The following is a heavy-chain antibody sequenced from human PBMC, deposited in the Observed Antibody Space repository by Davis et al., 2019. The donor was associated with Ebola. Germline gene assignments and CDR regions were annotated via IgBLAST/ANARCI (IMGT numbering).Heavy chain of an antibody. V-gene: IGHV3-23*01. D-gene: IGHD1-26*01. CDR2: LCTSADT. Sequence: GGSLRLSCAASGFIFRSYVMSWVRQAPGKGLEWVSTLCTSADTYYADSVKGRFTISRDNSKNTLYLQMNGLRVEDTAVYFCVKDTSNIWFDIWGQGTMITVSS. CDR3: VKDTSNIWFDI. CDR1: GFIFRSYV. J-gene: IGHJ3*02.